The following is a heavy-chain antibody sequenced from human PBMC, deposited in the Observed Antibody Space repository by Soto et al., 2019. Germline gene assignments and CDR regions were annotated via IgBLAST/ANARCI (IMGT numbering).Heavy chain of an antibody. CDR2: IFYSGST. V-gene: IGHV4-59*08. CDR1: GGSMRSYC. Sequence: QVQLQESGPGLVKPSETLSLTCSLSGGSMRSYCWSWIRQSPGKGLEWIGYIFYSGSTNYNPSLKSRVTISADTSKNQFSLNLRSVTAADPAVYYCARHIDDASGWYNWFDPWGQGTLVTVSS. D-gene: IGHD6-19*01. J-gene: IGHJ5*02. CDR3: ARHIDDASGWYNWFDP.